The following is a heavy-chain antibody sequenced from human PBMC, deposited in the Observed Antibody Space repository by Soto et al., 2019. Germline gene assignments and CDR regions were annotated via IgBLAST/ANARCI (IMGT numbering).Heavy chain of an antibody. CDR2: IYYSGST. CDR3: ASFSADILTGYYKGPNDFAFDI. Sequence: PSETLSLTCTVSGGSISSYYWSWIRQPPGKGLEWIGYIYYSGSTNYNPSLKSRVTISVDTSKNQFSLKLSSVTAADTAVYYCASFSADILTGYYKGPNDFAFDIWGQGTMVPSPQ. J-gene: IGHJ3*02. D-gene: IGHD3-9*01. CDR1: GGSISSYY. V-gene: IGHV4-59*01.